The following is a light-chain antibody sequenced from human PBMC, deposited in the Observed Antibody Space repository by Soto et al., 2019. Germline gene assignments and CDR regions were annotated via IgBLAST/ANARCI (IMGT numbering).Light chain of an antibody. CDR2: DAS. V-gene: IGKV1-5*01. Sequence: DSQMTQSAATPSASVGDRVTITCRASQSVSRWLAWYQQTPGKVPKLLIYDASSLESGVPSRFSGSGSGTEFTLTISSLQPDDFATYYCQQYNSYWTFGQGTKVDIK. CDR1: QSVSRW. J-gene: IGKJ1*01. CDR3: QQYNSYWT.